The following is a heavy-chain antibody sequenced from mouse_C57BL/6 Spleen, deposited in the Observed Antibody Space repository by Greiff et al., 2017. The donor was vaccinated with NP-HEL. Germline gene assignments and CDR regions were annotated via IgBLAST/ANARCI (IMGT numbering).Heavy chain of an antibody. CDR1: GYTFTSYG. Sequence: QVQLQQSGAELARPGASVKLSCKASGYTFTSYGISWVKQRTGQGLEWIGEIYPRSGNTYYNEKFKGKATLTADKSSSTAYMELRSLTSEDSAVYFCARRGGSSSYYYAMDYWGQGTSVTVSS. CDR2: IYPRSGNT. D-gene: IGHD1-1*01. J-gene: IGHJ4*01. CDR3: ARRGGSSSYYYAMDY. V-gene: IGHV1-81*01.